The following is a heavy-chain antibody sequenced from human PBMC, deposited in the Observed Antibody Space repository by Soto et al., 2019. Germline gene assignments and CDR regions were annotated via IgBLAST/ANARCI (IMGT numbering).Heavy chain of an antibody. CDR2: VYYTGST. V-gene: IGHV4-59*01. Sequence: QVQLQESGPGLVKPSETLSLTCTVSGGSISSYYWSWIRQPPGKGLEWIGYVYYTGSTNSNPSLKSRVTISVDTSKNHFSLNLSSGTAADTAVYYCVKGGTSKFDPWGQGTLVTVSS. D-gene: IGHD1-26*01. CDR3: VKGGTSKFDP. J-gene: IGHJ5*02. CDR1: GGSISSYY.